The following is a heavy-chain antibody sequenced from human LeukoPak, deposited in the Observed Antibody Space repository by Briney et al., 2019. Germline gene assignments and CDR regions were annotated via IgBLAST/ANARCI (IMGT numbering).Heavy chain of an antibody. Sequence: GGSLRLSCAASGFTFSSYWMHWVRQAPAKGLEWVAIISHDGSRRYYADSVKGRFTISRDNAKNSLYLQMNSLRAEDTAVYYCARDLATGLYLGYWGQGTLVTVSS. CDR3: ARDLATGLYLGY. CDR1: GFTFSSYW. V-gene: IGHV3-33*08. D-gene: IGHD2-21*01. J-gene: IGHJ4*02. CDR2: ISHDGSRR.